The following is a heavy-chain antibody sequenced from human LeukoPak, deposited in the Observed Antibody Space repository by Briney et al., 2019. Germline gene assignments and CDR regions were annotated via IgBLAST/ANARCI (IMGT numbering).Heavy chain of an antibody. V-gene: IGHV1-69*13. D-gene: IGHD3-10*01. Sequence: ASVKVSCKASGGTFSSYAINWVRQAPGQGPEWMGGIIPIFGTPSYAQKFQGRVTTTADESTSTAYMELSSLRSEDTAVYYCAIGEGFGSYYYYMDVWGKGTTVTVSS. CDR1: GGTFSSYA. CDR3: AIGEGFGSYYYYMDV. CDR2: IIPIFGTP. J-gene: IGHJ6*03.